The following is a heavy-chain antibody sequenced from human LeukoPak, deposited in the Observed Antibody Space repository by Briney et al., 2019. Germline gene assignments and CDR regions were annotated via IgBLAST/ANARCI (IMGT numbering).Heavy chain of an antibody. CDR2: IYYSGST. J-gene: IGHJ3*02. CDR1: GVSISSGGYY. D-gene: IGHD3-22*01. V-gene: IGHV4-31*03. Sequence: SETLSLTCTVSGVSISSGGYYWSWLRQHPGKGLEWIGYIYYSGSTYYNPSLKSRVTISVDTSKNQFSLKLSSVTAADTAVYYCARDSDSSGYTRSDAFDIWGQGTMVTVSS. CDR3: ARDSDSSGYTRSDAFDI.